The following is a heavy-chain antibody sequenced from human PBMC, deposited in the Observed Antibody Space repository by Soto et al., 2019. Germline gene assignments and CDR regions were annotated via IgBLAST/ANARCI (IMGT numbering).Heavy chain of an antibody. CDR1: GFTFSSYS. Sequence: EVQLVESGGGLVQPGGSLRLSCAASGFTFSSYSMNWVRQAPGKGLEWVSYISSSSNIYYADSVKGRFTISRDNAKNSLYLQMNSLRAEDTAVYYCARDRAEYCSGISCNEFDYWGQGTLVTVSS. CDR3: ARDRAEYCSGISCNEFDY. V-gene: IGHV3-48*01. J-gene: IGHJ4*02. CDR2: ISSSSNI. D-gene: IGHD2-15*01.